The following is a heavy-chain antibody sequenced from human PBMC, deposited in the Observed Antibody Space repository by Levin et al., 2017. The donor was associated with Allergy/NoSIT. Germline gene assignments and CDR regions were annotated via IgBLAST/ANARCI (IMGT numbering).Heavy chain of an antibody. V-gene: IGHV3-66*01. J-gene: IGHJ4*02. CDR2: IYSGGST. D-gene: IGHD2-15*01. Sequence: GGSLRLSCAASGFTVSSNYMSWVRQAPGKGLEWVSVIYSGGSTYYADSVKGRFTISRDNSKNTLYLQMNSLRAEDTAVYYCARAKGYCSGGSCYPLFDYWGQGTLVTVSS. CDR1: GFTVSSNY. CDR3: ARAKGYCSGGSCYPLFDY.